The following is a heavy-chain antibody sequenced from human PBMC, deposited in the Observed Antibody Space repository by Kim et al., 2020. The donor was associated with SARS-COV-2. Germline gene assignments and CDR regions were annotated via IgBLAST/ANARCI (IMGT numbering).Heavy chain of an antibody. CDR3: ARHARGYCSSTSCYATLNDAFDI. Sequence: SETLSLTCTVSGGSISSSSYYWGWIRQPPGKGLEWIGSIYYSGSTYYNPSLKSRVTISVDTSKNQFSLKLSSVTAADTAVYYCARHARGYCSSTSCYATLNDAFDIWGQGTMVTVSS. V-gene: IGHV4-39*01. CDR2: IYYSGST. CDR1: GGSISSSSYY. J-gene: IGHJ3*02. D-gene: IGHD2-2*03.